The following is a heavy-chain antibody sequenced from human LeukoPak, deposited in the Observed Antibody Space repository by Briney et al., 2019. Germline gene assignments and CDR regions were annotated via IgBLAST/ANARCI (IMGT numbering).Heavy chain of an antibody. CDR3: ARDLGTSNYGY. J-gene: IGHJ4*02. V-gene: IGHV4-4*07. D-gene: IGHD4-11*01. CDR1: GGSISSYY. CDR2: IYTSGST. Sequence: SETLSLTCTVSGGSISSYYWSWIRQPAGKGLEWIGRIYTSGSTNYNPSLKSRVTISVDKSKNQFSLKLSSVTAVDTAVYYCARDLGTSNYGYWGQGTLVTVSS.